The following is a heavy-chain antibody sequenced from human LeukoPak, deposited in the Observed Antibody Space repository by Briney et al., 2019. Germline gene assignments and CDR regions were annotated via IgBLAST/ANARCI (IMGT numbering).Heavy chain of an antibody. CDR3: ARARYYYDSSGYGYFDL. J-gene: IGHJ2*01. CDR2: IIPIFGTA. V-gene: IGHV1-69*01. CDR1: GDTISSYD. Sequence: SVKVSCKASGDTISSYDISWVRQAPGQGLEWMGGIIPIFGTANYAQKFQGRVTITADESTSTAYMELSSLRSEDTAVYYCARARYYYDSSGYGYFDLWGRGTLVTVSS. D-gene: IGHD3-22*01.